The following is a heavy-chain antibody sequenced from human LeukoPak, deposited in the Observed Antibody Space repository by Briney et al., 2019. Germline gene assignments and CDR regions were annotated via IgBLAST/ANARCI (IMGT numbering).Heavy chain of an antibody. Sequence: ASVKVSCKASGYTLTGYYIHWVRQAPGQGREWMGRINPNSGGTKYAEKFQGRVTMTRDTSISTAYLELSSLRSDDTAAYYCARGSVVPATMYNWFDPWGQGTLVTVSS. D-gene: IGHD2-2*01. V-gene: IGHV1-2*06. CDR3: ARGSVVPATMYNWFDP. J-gene: IGHJ5*02. CDR2: INPNSGGT. CDR1: GYTLTGYY.